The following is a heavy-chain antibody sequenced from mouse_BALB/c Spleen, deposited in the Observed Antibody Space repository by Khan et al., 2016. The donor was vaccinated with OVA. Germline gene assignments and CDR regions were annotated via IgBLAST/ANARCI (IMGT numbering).Heavy chain of an antibody. J-gene: IGHJ3*01. CDR2: INPTSGYT. Sequence: QVRLQQSGAELVKPGASLQMSCKASGYTFTTYWMHWVKQRPGQGLEWIGYINPTSGYTDYSENFKDKATLSADKSSSTAYLQLSRLTSEDSAVFYCKRDWFDYWGQGTMVTVSA. CDR1: GYTFTTYW. V-gene: IGHV1-7*01. CDR3: KRDWFDY.